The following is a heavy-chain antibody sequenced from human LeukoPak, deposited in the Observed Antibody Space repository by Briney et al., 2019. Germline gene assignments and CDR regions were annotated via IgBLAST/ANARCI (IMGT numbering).Heavy chain of an antibody. D-gene: IGHD2-8*01. CDR3: ARGVLY. Sequence: SETLSLTCSVSGRSVSSGTYYWSWIRQPPGKGLEWIGNVHHSGITNYNSSLKSRVIISLDTSKNQFSLKLSSVTAADTALYYCARGVLYWGQGTLVTVSS. CDR2: VHHSGIT. J-gene: IGHJ4*01. CDR1: GRSVSSGTYY. V-gene: IGHV4-61*01.